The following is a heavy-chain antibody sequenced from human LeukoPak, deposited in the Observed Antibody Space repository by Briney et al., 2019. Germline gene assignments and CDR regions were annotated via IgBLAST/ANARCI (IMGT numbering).Heavy chain of an antibody. CDR1: GFTFSSYA. CDR3: ARDRSGRNRPYYFDY. Sequence: GGSLRLSCVASGFTFSSYAMHWVRQAPGKGLEWVAVISYDGSNKYYADSVKGRFTISRDNSKNTLYLQMNSLRAEDTAVYYCARDRSGRNRPYYFDYWGQGTLVTVSS. CDR2: ISYDGSNK. J-gene: IGHJ4*02. D-gene: IGHD1-26*01. V-gene: IGHV3-30-3*01.